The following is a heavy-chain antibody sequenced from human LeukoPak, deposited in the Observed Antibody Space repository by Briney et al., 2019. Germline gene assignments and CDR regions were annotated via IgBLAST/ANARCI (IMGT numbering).Heavy chain of an antibody. Sequence: GGSLRLSCAASGFTFSNYAMSWVRQAPGKGLEWVSTISNTGSDTYYADSVKGRFTISRDNSENTLYLQKNNLRAEGTAIHYCAKVPYSDYGSGRPPFMDVWGQGTTVAVSS. J-gene: IGHJ6*02. CDR1: GFTFSNYA. CDR2: ISNTGSDT. CDR3: AKVPYSDYGSGRPPFMDV. D-gene: IGHD3-10*01. V-gene: IGHV3-23*01.